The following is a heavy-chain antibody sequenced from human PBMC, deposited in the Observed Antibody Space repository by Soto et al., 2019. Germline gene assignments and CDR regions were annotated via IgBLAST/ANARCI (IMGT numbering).Heavy chain of an antibody. CDR2: INYSGGT. Sequence: QVQLQESGPGLVKPSQTLSLTCSVSGGSISSGPYYWTWIRQHPGKGQEWIGYINYSGGTFYNPSIKSRISISRDTSTNQFSLRLTSVTAADTAVYYCARERLDSSDYNSGAFDIWGQGTLVTVSS. CDR1: GGSISSGPYY. D-gene: IGHD6-19*01. J-gene: IGHJ3*02. CDR3: ARERLDSSDYNSGAFDI. V-gene: IGHV4-31*03.